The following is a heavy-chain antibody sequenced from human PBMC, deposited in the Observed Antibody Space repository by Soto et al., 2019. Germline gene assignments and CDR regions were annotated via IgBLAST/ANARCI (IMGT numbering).Heavy chain of an antibody. D-gene: IGHD3-16*02. CDR3: ARDPRARYDALDI. CDR2: IIPIFGTA. V-gene: IGHV1-69*01. Sequence: SVQVSCNASGGTFSSYAISCVRQAPGQGPEWMGGIIPIFGTANYAQKFQGRVTITADESTSTAYMELSSLRSEDTAVYYCARDPRARYDALDIWGQGTMVTVSS. CDR1: GGTFSSYA. J-gene: IGHJ3*02.